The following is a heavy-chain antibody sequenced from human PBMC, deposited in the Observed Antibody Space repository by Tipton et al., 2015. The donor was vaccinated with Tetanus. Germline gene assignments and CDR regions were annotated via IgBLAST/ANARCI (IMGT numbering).Heavy chain of an antibody. D-gene: IGHD3-10*01. J-gene: IGHJ4*02. CDR3: ARDPYYNGGGYFDY. CDR2: VYYTGST. Sequence: TLSLTCTVSGGSMSTYYWSWIRQPPGKGLEWIGYVYYTGSTDYNPSLKSRVTISVDTSKSQFSLRLTSVTAADTAVYYCARDPYYNGGGYFDYWGQGTLVTVSS. CDR1: GGSMSTYY. V-gene: IGHV4-59*01.